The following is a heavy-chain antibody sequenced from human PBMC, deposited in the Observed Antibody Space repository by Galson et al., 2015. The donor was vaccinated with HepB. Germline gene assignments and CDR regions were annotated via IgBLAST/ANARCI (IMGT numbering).Heavy chain of an antibody. J-gene: IGHJ5*02. Sequence: SVKVSCKASGYTFTSYDLNWVRQATGQEPEWMGWMNPNTGNTGYAQKFQGRVTLTRNSAISTAYMELGSLTSEDTAVYYCARDYGGNSDWFDPWGQGTLVTVSS. V-gene: IGHV1-8*01. D-gene: IGHD4-23*01. CDR1: GYTFTSYD. CDR3: ARDYGGNSDWFDP. CDR2: MNPNTGNT.